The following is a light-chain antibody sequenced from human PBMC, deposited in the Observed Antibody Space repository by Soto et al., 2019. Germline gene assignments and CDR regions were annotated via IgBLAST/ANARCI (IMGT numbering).Light chain of an antibody. V-gene: IGLV3-27*01. CDR3: YSAANNNWV. CDR1: VLAGKY. J-gene: IGLJ3*02. CDR2: KDT. Sequence: SYELTQPSSVSVSVGQTARITCSGDVLAGKYARWFQQKPGQAPVLVIYKDTERPSGIPERFSGSSSGTTVTLTISGAQVEDEADYYCYSAANNNWVFGGGTKLTVL.